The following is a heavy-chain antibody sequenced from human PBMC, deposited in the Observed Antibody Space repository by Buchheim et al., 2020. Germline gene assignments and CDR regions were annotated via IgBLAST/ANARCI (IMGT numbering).Heavy chain of an antibody. CDR3: ARSWVNYYGEAALYYYMDV. Sequence: QVQLQQWGAGLLKPSETLSLTCAVYGGSFSGYYWSWIRQPPGKGLEWIGFIYYSGTTNYNPSLKSRVTISVDTSKNQFSLKLSSVTAADTAVYYCARSWVNYYGEAALYYYMDVWGKGTT. J-gene: IGHJ6*03. CDR2: IYYSGTT. D-gene: IGHD4-17*01. V-gene: IGHV4-34*11. CDR1: GGSFSGYY.